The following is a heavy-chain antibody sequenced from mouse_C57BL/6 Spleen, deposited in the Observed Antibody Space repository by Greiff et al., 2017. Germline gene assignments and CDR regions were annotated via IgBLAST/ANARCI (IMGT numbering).Heavy chain of an antibody. CDR2: IDPSDSYT. J-gene: IGHJ2*01. CDR1: GYTFTSYW. CDR3: ARRVTTVVARNYFDY. Sequence: VQLQQPGAELVKPGASVKLSCKASGYTFTSYWMQWVKQRPGQGLEWIGEIDPSDSYTNYNQKFKGQATLTVDTSSSTAYMQLSSLTSEDSAVYYCARRVTTVVARNYFDYWGQGTTLTVSS. V-gene: IGHV1-50*01. D-gene: IGHD1-1*01.